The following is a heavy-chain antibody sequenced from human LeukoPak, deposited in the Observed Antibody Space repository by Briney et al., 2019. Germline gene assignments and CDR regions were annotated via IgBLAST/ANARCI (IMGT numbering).Heavy chain of an antibody. J-gene: IGHJ4*02. CDR2: MNPNSGNT. CDR3: ARELRSDDY. V-gene: IGHV1-8*01. D-gene: IGHD4-17*01. CDR1: GYTFTGYD. Sequence: ASVKVSCKASGYTFTGYDINWVRQATGQGHEWMGYMNPNSGNTGYAQEFQGRLTLTSDTSIRTAYMELNSLRSEDTAVYYCARELRSDDYWGQGTLVTVSS.